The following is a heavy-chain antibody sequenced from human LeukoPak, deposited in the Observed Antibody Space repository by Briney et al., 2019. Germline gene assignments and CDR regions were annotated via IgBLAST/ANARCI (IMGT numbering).Heavy chain of an antibody. J-gene: IGHJ5*02. CDR2: ISAYNGNT. CDR1: GYTFTVFS. V-gene: IGHV1-18*01. D-gene: IGHD3-16*01. Sequence: ASVKVSCEPSGYTFTVFSIGCVPQAPGQGLEWMGWISAYNGNTNYAQKLQGRVTMTTDTSTSTAYMEVRSLRSDDTAVYYCARFTYLFGQGCLDLWRQGTLVTVSS. CDR3: ARFTYLFGQGCLDL.